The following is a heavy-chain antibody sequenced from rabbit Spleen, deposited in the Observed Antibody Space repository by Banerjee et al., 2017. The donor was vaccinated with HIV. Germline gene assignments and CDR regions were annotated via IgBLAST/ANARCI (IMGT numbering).Heavy chain of an antibody. CDR3: AKDLIAVIGWNFNL. J-gene: IGHJ4*01. Sequence: QQQLVESGGGLVKPEGSLTLTCKASGFDFRINYYFSWVRQAPVKGLELIACINIVTGKSVCPNWAKGRFTMSRTSSNTVDLQMTSLPAADTAEYFCAKDLIAVIGWNFNLWGPGTLVT. CDR1: GFDFRINYY. D-gene: IGHD4-2*01. CDR2: INIVTGKS. V-gene: IGHV1S45*01.